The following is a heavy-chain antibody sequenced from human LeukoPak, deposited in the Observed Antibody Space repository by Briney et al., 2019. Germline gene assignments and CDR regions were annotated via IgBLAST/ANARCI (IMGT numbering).Heavy chain of an antibody. J-gene: IGHJ6*03. V-gene: IGHV3-30*02. CDR2: IRYDGRNK. D-gene: IGHD2/OR15-2a*01. Sequence: PGGSLRLSCAASGFTFSSYGMHWVRQAPGKGLDWVAFIRYDGRNKYYADSVKGRFTISRDNAKNSLYLQMNSLRAEDTAVYYCARKNYFYYYMDVWGKGTTVTISS. CDR1: GFTFSSYG. CDR3: ARKNYFYYYMDV.